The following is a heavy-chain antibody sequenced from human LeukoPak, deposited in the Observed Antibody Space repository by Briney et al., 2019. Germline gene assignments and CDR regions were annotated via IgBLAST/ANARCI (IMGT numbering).Heavy chain of an antibody. Sequence: PSETLSLTCAVNGGSFSGYYWSWIRQPPGKGLEWIGEINHSGSTNYNPSLKSRVTISVDTSKNQFSLKLSSVTAADTAVYYCAGIYCSGGSCFPSDVWGQGTTVTVSS. J-gene: IGHJ6*02. CDR3: AGIYCSGGSCFPSDV. D-gene: IGHD2-15*01. CDR2: INHSGST. V-gene: IGHV4-34*01. CDR1: GGSFSGYY.